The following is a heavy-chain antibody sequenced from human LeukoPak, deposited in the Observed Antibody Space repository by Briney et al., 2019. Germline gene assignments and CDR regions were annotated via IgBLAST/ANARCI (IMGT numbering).Heavy chain of an antibody. CDR2: ISGSGGST. V-gene: IGHV3-23*01. Sequence: GGSLRLSCAASGFTLSPFWMHWVRQAPGKGLEWVSAISGSGGSTYYADSVKGRFTISRDNSKNTLYLQMNSLRAEDTAVYYCARDSSGYSSLDYWGQGTLVTVSS. J-gene: IGHJ4*02. D-gene: IGHD3-22*01. CDR1: GFTLSPFW. CDR3: ARDSSGYSSLDY.